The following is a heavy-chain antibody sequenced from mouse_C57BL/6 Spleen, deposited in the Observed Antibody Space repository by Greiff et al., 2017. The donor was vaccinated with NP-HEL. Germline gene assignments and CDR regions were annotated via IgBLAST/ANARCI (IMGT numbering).Heavy chain of an antibody. CDR3: ASTARWGAMDY. J-gene: IGHJ4*01. D-gene: IGHD3-3*01. V-gene: IGHV1-80*01. Sequence: QVQLKESGAELVKPGASVKISCKASGYAFSSYWMNWVKQRPGQGLEWIGQIYPGDGDTNYNGKFKGKATLTADKSSSTAYMQLSSLTSEDSAVYFCASTARWGAMDYWGQGTSVTVSS. CDR1: GYAFSSYW. CDR2: IYPGDGDT.